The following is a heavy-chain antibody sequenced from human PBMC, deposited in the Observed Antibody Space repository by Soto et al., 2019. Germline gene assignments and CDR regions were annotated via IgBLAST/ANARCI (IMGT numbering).Heavy chain of an antibody. CDR2: ISGSGGST. V-gene: IGHV3-23*01. CDR1: GFTFSSYD. D-gene: IGHD1-7*01. Sequence: GGSLRLSCAASGFTFSSYDTSWVRQAPGKGLEWVSAISGSGGSTYYADSVKGRFTISRDNSKNTLYLQMNSLRAEDTAVYYCAKDKLGTTWFDPWGQGTLVTVSS. CDR3: AKDKLGTTWFDP. J-gene: IGHJ5*02.